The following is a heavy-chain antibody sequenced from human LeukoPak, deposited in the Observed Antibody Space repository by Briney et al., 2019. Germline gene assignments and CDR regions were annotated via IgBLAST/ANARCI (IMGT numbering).Heavy chain of an antibody. CDR3: ARAGGSVTRGAFEI. J-gene: IGHJ3*02. CDR1: GYTFTGYY. CDR2: INPNSGGT. D-gene: IGHD3-10*01. V-gene: IGHV1-2*02. Sequence: GASVKVSCTSSGYTFTGYYMHWVRQGPGQGLEWVGWINPNSGGTNYAQKFQGRVTMTRNTSISTAYMELSRLRSDDTAVYYGARAGGSVTRGAFEIWSQGTLVTVSS.